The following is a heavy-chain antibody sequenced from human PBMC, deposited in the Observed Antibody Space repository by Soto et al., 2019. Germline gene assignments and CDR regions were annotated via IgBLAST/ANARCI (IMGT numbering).Heavy chain of an antibody. CDR2: MSRSSRDI. CDR3: ARDGGVAATLANYFDY. J-gene: IGHJ4*02. D-gene: IGHD2-15*01. V-gene: IGHV3-21*01. Sequence: EVQLVESGGGLVKPGGSLRLSCAASGFTFNSYSMNWVRQAPGKGLEWVSSMSRSSRDIYYADSVNGRFTISRDNARNSVYLQMNSLRAEDTAVYYCARDGGVAATLANYFDYWGQGTLVTVSS. CDR1: GFTFNSYS.